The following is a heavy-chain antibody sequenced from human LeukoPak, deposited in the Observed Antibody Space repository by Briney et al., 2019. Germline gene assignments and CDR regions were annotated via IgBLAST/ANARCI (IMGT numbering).Heavy chain of an antibody. Sequence: ASVKVSCKASGYTFTSYDINWVRQATGQGLEWMGWMNPNSGNTGYAQKFQGRVTMTRNTSISTAYMELSSLRSEDTAVYYCASIRNDLVVVGPDAFDIWGQGTMVTVSP. CDR3: ASIRNDLVVVGPDAFDI. CDR1: GYTFTSYD. J-gene: IGHJ3*02. CDR2: MNPNSGNT. V-gene: IGHV1-8*01. D-gene: IGHD2-15*01.